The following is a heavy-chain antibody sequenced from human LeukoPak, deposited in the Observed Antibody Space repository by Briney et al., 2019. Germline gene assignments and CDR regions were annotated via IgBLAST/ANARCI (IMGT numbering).Heavy chain of an antibody. CDR1: GFTVSSNY. J-gene: IGHJ4*02. CDR2: IYSGGST. CDR3: ARELGGSGFDY. Sequence: PGGSLRLSCAASGFTVSSNYMSWVRQAPGKGLEWVSVIYSGGSTYYADSVKGRFTISRDNAKNSLYLQMNSLRAEDTAVYYCARELGGSGFDYWGQGTLVTVSS. V-gene: IGHV3-66*01. D-gene: IGHD6-19*01.